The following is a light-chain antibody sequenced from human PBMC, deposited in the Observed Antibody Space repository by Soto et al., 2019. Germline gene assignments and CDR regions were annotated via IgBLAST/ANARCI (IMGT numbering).Light chain of an antibody. CDR2: DAS. Sequence: EIVLTQSPATLSLSPGERATLSCRASQRGSSYLACYQQKPGHAPRLLIYDASNRATSIPARFSGSGSGTHLARTIRILEPADLAVYCSQQPSNWLSTFCQPAPLASK. CDR1: QRGSSY. V-gene: IGKV3-11*01. CDR3: QQPSNWLST. J-gene: IGKJ5*01.